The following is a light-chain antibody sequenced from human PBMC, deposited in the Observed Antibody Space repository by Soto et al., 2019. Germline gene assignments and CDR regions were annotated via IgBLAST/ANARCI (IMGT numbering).Light chain of an antibody. Sequence: EIVLTQSPGTLSLSPGERATLSCRASQSVSSYYLAWYQQKPGQAPRLLIYGASSRATGIPDRFSGSGSATDFTLAISRLEPEDFAVYYCQQYGSSPLTFGGGTKE. CDR1: QSVSSYY. CDR3: QQYGSSPLT. V-gene: IGKV3-20*01. CDR2: GAS. J-gene: IGKJ4*01.